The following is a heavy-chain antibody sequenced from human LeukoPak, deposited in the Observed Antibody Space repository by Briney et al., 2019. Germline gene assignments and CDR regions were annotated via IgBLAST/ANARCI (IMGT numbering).Heavy chain of an antibody. J-gene: IGHJ6*03. D-gene: IGHD2-2*01. Sequence: ASVKVSCKASGYTFTSYGISWVRQAPGQGVEWMGWISAYNGNTNYAQKLQGRVTMTTDTPTSTAYMELRSLRSDDTAVYYCARDSIVVVPAALYYMDVWGKGTTVTVSS. CDR1: GYTFTSYG. V-gene: IGHV1-18*01. CDR2: ISAYNGNT. CDR3: ARDSIVVVPAALYYMDV.